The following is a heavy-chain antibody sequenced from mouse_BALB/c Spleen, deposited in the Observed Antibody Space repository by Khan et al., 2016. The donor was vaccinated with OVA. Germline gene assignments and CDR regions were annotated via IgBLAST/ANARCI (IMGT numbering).Heavy chain of an antibody. CDR3: TRSGYGTFAY. J-gene: IGHJ3*01. CDR2: INPSDGDT. CDR1: GYTFTSYY. V-gene: IGHV1S81*02. D-gene: IGHD2-1*01. Sequence: QVRLQQSGAELVKPGASVKLSCKASGYTFTSYYMYWVKQRPGQGLEWIGEINPSDGDTNFDDKFKSKATLTVDKSSGTAYMQISSLTSEDSAVYYCTRSGYGTFAYWGQGTPVTVSA.